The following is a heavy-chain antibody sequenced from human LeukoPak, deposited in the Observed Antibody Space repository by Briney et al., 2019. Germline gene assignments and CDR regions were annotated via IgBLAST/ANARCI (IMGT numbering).Heavy chain of an antibody. CDR3: AREKSVTTVTSFDY. V-gene: IGHV1-18*01. CDR1: GYTFTSYG. Sequence: ASVKVSCKASGYTFTSYGISWVRQAPGQGLEWMGWISAYNGNTNYAQKLQGRVTMTTDTSTSTAYMELRSLRSDDTAVYYCAREKSVTTVTSFDYWGQGTLVTVSS. CDR2: ISAYNGNT. D-gene: IGHD4-17*01. J-gene: IGHJ4*02.